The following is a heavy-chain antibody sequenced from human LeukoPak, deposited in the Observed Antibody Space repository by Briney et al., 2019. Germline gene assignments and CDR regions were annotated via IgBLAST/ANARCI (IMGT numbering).Heavy chain of an antibody. Sequence: GGSLRLSCAASGFTFSSYGMHWVRQAPGKGLEWVAFIRYDGSNKYYADSVKGRFTISRDNSKNTLYLQMNSLRAEDTAVYYCARERYSSSWSDQYFQHWGQGTLVTVSS. J-gene: IGHJ1*01. CDR1: GFTFSSYG. D-gene: IGHD6-13*01. CDR3: ARERYSSSWSDQYFQH. V-gene: IGHV3-30*02. CDR2: IRYDGSNK.